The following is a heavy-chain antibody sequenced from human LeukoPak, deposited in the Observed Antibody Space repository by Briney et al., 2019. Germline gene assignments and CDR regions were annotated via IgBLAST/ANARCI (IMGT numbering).Heavy chain of an antibody. J-gene: IGHJ4*02. V-gene: IGHV3-23*01. CDR1: GFTFVSYA. D-gene: IGHD5-18*01. Sequence: GGSLSLSCAASGFTFVSYAMTWVRQAPGKGLEWVSAINGGGDTTYYAVSVKGRFTISRDKSKNTMYLQMNSLRAEDTALYYCAKALDTYGYMRFDFWGQGTLVTVSS. CDR3: AKALDTYGYMRFDF. CDR2: INGGGDTT.